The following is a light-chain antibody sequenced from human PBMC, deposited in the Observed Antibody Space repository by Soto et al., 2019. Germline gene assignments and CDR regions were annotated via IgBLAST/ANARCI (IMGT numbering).Light chain of an antibody. Sequence: ELVMTQSPATLSVSPGERATLSCRASQSVSTNLAWYQQKPGQAPRLLIYGASTRATGIPARFSGSGSGTEFTLTISSLQSEDSAIYYCQQYNYWPPGTFGRGTKVEIE. J-gene: IGKJ1*01. CDR2: GAS. V-gene: IGKV3-15*01. CDR3: QQYNYWPPGT. CDR1: QSVSTN.